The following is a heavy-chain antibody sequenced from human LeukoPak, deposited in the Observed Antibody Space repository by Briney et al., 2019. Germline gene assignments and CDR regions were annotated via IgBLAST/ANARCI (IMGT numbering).Heavy chain of an antibody. V-gene: IGHV4-59*01. Sequence: PSETLSLTCTVSGGSISSYYWSWIRQPPGKGLEWIGFLYYSGSTNYNPTLKSRVTISADTSKNQFSLKLISVTAADTAVYYCARDLLRYGFDSWGQGTLVTVSS. CDR2: LYYSGST. CDR3: ARDLLRYGFDS. D-gene: IGHD5-18*01. CDR1: GGSISSYY. J-gene: IGHJ4*02.